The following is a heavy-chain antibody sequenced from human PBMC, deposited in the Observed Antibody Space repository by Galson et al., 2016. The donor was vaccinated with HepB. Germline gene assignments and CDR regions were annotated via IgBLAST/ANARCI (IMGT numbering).Heavy chain of an antibody. CDR3: ARREGVHYSDRSDLADDAFNI. Sequence: TLSLTCTVSGGSISSGSHYWGWIRQPPGKGLEWIGSIYYSGNTHYNPSLKSRVTIPVDTSKNQFSLKLNSVTAADTAVYFCARREGVHYSDRSDLADDAFNIWGQGTMVTVSS. V-gene: IGHV4-39*01. CDR1: GGSISSGSHY. J-gene: IGHJ3*02. D-gene: IGHD3-22*01. CDR2: IYYSGNT.